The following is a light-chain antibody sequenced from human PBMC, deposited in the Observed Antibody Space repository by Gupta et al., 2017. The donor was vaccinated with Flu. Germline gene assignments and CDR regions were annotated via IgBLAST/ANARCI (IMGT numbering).Light chain of an antibody. Sequence: DRVTITCRASQTITTYLNWYQQKPGKAPKLLIYAASSLQIGVPSRFSGSGSGTDFTLTISSLQPEDFATYFCQQSYNTPPWTFGQGTKVEIK. J-gene: IGKJ1*01. V-gene: IGKV1-39*01. CDR2: AAS. CDR1: QTITTY. CDR3: QQSYNTPPWT.